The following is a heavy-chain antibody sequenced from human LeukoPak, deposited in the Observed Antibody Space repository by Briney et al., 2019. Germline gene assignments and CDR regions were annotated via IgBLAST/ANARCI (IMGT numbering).Heavy chain of an antibody. CDR3: ATSPLATQWLRCHY. Sequence: ASVKVSCKVSGYTLTELSMHWVRQAPGKGLEWMGGFDPEDGEIIYAQKFQGRVTMTEDTSTDTAYMELSSLRSEDTAVYYCATSPLATQWLRCHYWGQGTLVTVSS. D-gene: IGHD5-12*01. CDR2: FDPEDGEI. V-gene: IGHV1-24*01. J-gene: IGHJ4*02. CDR1: GYTLTELS.